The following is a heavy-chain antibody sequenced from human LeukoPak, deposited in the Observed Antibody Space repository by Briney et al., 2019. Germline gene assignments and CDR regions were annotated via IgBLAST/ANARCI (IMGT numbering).Heavy chain of an antibody. Sequence: PGGSLRLSCAASGLTFSSHWMHWVRQAPGKGLVWVSRITNDGSSTTYADSVKGRFTISRDNAKNSLYLQMNSLRAEDTAVYYCARDGFIAAAGIRGAPSDYWGQGTLVTVSS. J-gene: IGHJ4*02. CDR1: GLTFSSHW. CDR2: ITNDGSST. CDR3: ARDGFIAAAGIRGAPSDY. D-gene: IGHD6-13*01. V-gene: IGHV3-74*01.